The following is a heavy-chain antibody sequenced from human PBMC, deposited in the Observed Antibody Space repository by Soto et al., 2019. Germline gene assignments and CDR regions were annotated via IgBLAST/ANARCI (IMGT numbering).Heavy chain of an antibody. CDR2: IRGTGGST. J-gene: IGHJ4*02. CDR3: AKGLRFLEWLPPFDY. CDR1: GFTFSSHA. Sequence: PGGSLRVSGAASGFTFSSHAMSWVRQAPGKGLEWVSAIRGTGGSTHYADSVKGRFTISRDNSKNTLYLQMNSLRAEDTAVYYCAKGLRFLEWLPPFDYWGQGTLVTVSS. V-gene: IGHV3-23*01. D-gene: IGHD3-3*01.